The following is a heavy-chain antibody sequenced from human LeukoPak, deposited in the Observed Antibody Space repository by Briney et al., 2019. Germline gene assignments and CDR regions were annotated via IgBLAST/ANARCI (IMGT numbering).Heavy chain of an antibody. CDR2: IYTSGST. Sequence: SETLSLTCTVSGGSISSGSYYWSWIRQPAGKGLEWIGRIYTSGSTYYNPSLKSRVTISVDTSKNQFSLKLSSVTAADTAVYYCARVPPYYDILSFDIWGQGTMVTVSS. CDR1: GGSISSGSYY. J-gene: IGHJ3*02. V-gene: IGHV4-61*02. CDR3: ARVPPYYDILSFDI. D-gene: IGHD3-9*01.